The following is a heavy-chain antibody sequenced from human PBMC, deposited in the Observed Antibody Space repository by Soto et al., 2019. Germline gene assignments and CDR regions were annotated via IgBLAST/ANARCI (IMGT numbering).Heavy chain of an antibody. Sequence: PGGSLRLSCAASGLTFSSYGMHWVRQAPGKGLEWVAVISYDGSNKYYADSVKGRFTISRDNSKNTLYLQMNSLRAEDTAVYYCAKVGTSAGYYYMDVWGKGTTVTVSS. CDR1: GLTFSSYG. D-gene: IGHD3-10*01. CDR3: AKVGTSAGYYYMDV. CDR2: ISYDGSNK. V-gene: IGHV3-30*18. J-gene: IGHJ6*03.